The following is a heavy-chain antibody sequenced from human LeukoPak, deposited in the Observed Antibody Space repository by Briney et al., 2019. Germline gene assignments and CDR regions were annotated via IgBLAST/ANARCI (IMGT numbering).Heavy chain of an antibody. J-gene: IGHJ4*02. CDR3: ARTEGIRVDTAMGFDY. D-gene: IGHD5-18*01. Sequence: PSETLSLTCTVSGGSISSSSYYWGWIRQPPGKGLEWIGSIYYSGSTYYNPSLKSRVTISVDTSKNQFSLKLSSVTAADTAVYYCARTEGIRVDTAMGFDYWGQGTLVTVSS. CDR1: GGSISSSSYY. V-gene: IGHV4-39*01. CDR2: IYYSGST.